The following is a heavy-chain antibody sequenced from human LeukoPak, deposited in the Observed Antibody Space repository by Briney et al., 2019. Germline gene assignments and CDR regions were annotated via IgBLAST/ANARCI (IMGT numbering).Heavy chain of an antibody. D-gene: IGHD2-2*01. V-gene: IGHV3-21*01. CDR1: GFTFSGYS. CDR3: ARNPGIVVVPAATPGGYFDY. Sequence: GGSLRLSCAASGFTFSGYSMNWVRQAPGKGLEWVSSISSSSSYIYYADSVKGRFTISRDNAKNSLYLQMNSLRAEDTAVYYCARNPGIVVVPAATPGGYFDYWGQGTLVTVSS. CDR2: ISSSSSYI. J-gene: IGHJ4*02.